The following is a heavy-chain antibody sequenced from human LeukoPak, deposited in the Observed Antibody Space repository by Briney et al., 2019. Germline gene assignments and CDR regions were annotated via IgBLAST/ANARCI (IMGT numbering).Heavy chain of an antibody. Sequence: ASMKVSCKASGYTFTGYYMHWVRQAPGQGLEWMGWINTNSGGTNYAQKFQGRVTMTRDTSISTAYMELSRLRSDDTAVYYCARAGDYCSTSCHSPLDYWGQGTLVTVSS. CDR2: INTNSGGT. CDR3: ARAGDYCSTSCHSPLDY. CDR1: GYTFTGYY. D-gene: IGHD2-2*01. V-gene: IGHV1-2*02. J-gene: IGHJ4*02.